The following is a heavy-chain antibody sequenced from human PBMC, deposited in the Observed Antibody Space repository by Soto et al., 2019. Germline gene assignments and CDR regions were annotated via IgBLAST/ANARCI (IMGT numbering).Heavy chain of an antibody. Sequence: QVTLRESGPTLVKPTQTLTLTCTFSGFSLTSSGVAVGWIRQPPGKALEWLASIGWADDTHYNPSLKNRAIITGDTSKNQVVLTMANMDPTDTATYYCARIVWLRFEFWGQGTPVTVSS. D-gene: IGHD6-19*01. CDR1: GFSLTSSGVA. CDR2: IGWADDT. V-gene: IGHV2-5*02. CDR3: ARIVWLRFEF. J-gene: IGHJ4*02.